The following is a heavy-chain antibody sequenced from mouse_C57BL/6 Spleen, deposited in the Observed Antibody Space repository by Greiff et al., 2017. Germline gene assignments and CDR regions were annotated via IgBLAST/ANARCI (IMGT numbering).Heavy chain of an antibody. CDR3: GLGRRGDFDD. CDR2: IYPGDGDT. Sequence: QVQLQQSGAELVKPGASVKISCKASGYAFSSYWMNWVKQRPGKGLEWIGQIYPGDGDTNYNGKFKGKATLTADKSSSTAYMQRSSLTSEDSAVYFCGLGRRGDFDDWGQGTTLTVSS. CDR1: GYAFSSYW. D-gene: IGHD4-1*01. V-gene: IGHV1-80*01. J-gene: IGHJ2*01.